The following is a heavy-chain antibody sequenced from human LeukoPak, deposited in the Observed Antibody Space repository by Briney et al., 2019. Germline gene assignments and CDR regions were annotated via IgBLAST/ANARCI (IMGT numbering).Heavy chain of an antibody. V-gene: IGHV3-53*01. CDR2: IYSGGST. Sequence: PGGSLRLSCAASGFTVSSNYMSWVRQAPGKGLEWVSIIYSGGSTYHADSVKGRFTISRDNSKNTLYLQMNSLRAEDTAVYYCARAYSSSSEIDYWGQGTLVTVSS. CDR3: ARAYSSSSEIDY. J-gene: IGHJ4*02. CDR1: GFTVSSNY. D-gene: IGHD6-6*01.